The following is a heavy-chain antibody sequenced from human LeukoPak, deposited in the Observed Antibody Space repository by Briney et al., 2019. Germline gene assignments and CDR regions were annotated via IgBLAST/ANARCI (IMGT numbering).Heavy chain of an antibody. CDR1: GGSISSSSYY. J-gene: IGHJ6*02. CDR2: IYYSGST. D-gene: IGHD2-2*01. Sequence: SETLSLTCTVSGGSISSSSYYRGWIRQPPGKGLEWIGNIYYSGSTYYNTSLKNRVTIPVDPSKNQFSLKLSSLTAADTAVYYCARDSYCSSTSCSLGYTDGYYYYGMDVWGQGTTVTVSS. CDR3: ARDSYCSSTSCSLGYTDGYYYYGMDV. V-gene: IGHV4-39*07.